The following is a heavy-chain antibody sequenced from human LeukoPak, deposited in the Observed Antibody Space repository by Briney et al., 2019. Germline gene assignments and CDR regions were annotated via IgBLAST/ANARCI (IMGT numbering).Heavy chain of an antibody. CDR2: IKWNGGST. J-gene: IGHJ3*02. D-gene: IGHD1-26*01. CDR1: GFTFDDYG. Sequence: GGSLRLSCAASGFTFDDYGMSWVRQAPGKGLEWVSGIKWNGGSTGYADSVKGRFTISTDNAKNSLYLQMNSLRAEDTALYYCAREVTIVGATSAFDIWGQGTMVTVSS. V-gene: IGHV3-20*04. CDR3: AREVTIVGATSAFDI.